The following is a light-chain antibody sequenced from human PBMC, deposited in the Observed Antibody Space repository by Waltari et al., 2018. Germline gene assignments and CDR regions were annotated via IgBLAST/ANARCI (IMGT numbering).Light chain of an antibody. CDR3: QQYYSSSSIT. J-gene: IGKJ5*01. CDR2: CAS. Sequence: DIVMTQSPDSLAVSLGERATINCKSSQRVVHSVNNYNYLAWYQQTPGPHPKFLIYCASTRESGVTDRISGSGSGTDFTLTISSLQPEDVAVYFCQQYYSSSSITFGQGTRLEIK. V-gene: IGKV4-1*01. CDR1: QRVVHSVNNYNY.